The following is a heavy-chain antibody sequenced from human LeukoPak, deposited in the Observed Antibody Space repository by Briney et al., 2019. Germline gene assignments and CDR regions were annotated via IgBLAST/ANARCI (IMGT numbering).Heavy chain of an antibody. D-gene: IGHD3-9*01. CDR1: GYTFTGYY. J-gene: IGHJ4*02. CDR3: ARVGEIRYFAWAPPYNDY. Sequence: ASVKVSCKASGYTFTGYYMHWVRQPPGQGLEWMGRINTNSGGTNYAQKFQGRVTMTRDTSISTAYMELSRLRSDDTAVYYCARVGEIRYFAWAPPYNDYWGQGTLVTVSS. V-gene: IGHV1-2*06. CDR2: INTNSGGT.